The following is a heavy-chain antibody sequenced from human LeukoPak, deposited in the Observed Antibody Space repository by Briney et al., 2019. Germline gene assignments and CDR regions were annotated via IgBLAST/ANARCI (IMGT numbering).Heavy chain of an antibody. V-gene: IGHV3-30*04. CDR2: IEHDGNSA. CDR3: ARDVSLYDGKSGWFDP. Sequence: AGSLRFSCEASGFTLSSYAMHWLRQGPGKGLKGMAIIEHDGNSAVYADSVKGRLTLSRDNSKNTLYLQMNSLSAEDTAVYYCARDVSLYDGKSGWFDPWGQGALVYV. CDR1: GFTLSSYA. J-gene: IGHJ5*02. D-gene: IGHD5/OR15-5a*01.